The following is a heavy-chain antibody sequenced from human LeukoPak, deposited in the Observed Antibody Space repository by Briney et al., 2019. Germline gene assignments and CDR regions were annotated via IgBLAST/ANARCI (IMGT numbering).Heavy chain of an antibody. CDR2: INPKSGVT. CDR3: ARTYYYGSGSYSEGAFNI. V-gene: IGHV1-2*02. Sequence: GASVKVSCKASGYTFTDYYMHWVRQAPGQGLEWMGWINPKSGVTHYAQKFQSRVTMTRDTSISTAYMELSRLRSDETAVYYCARTYYYGSGSYSEGAFNIWGQGTMVTVSS. D-gene: IGHD3-10*01. J-gene: IGHJ3*02. CDR1: GYTFTDYY.